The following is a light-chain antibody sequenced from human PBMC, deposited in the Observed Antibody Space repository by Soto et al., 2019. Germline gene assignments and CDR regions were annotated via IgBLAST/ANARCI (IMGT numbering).Light chain of an antibody. Sequence: QSALTQPASVSGSPGQSITISCTGTSSDVGRYNYVSWYQQHPGKAPKLVIYEVSYRPSGVSNRFSGSKSGNTASLTISGLQAEDEADYYCSSYTSTSTRCVFGSGTKVTVL. J-gene: IGLJ1*01. CDR3: SSYTSTSTRCV. CDR1: SSDVGRYNY. V-gene: IGLV2-14*01. CDR2: EVS.